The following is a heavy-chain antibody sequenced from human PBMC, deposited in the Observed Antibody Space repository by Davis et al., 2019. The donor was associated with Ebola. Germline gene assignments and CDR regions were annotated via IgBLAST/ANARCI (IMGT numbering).Heavy chain of an antibody. D-gene: IGHD6-13*01. V-gene: IGHV3-30*04. CDR3: AKVQDGSSSPFDY. Sequence: GESLKISCAASGFTFSSYAMHWVRQAPGKGLEWVAVISYDGSNKYYADSVKGRFTISRDNSKNTLYLQMNSLRAEDTAVYYCAKVQDGSSSPFDYWGQGTLVTVSS. CDR2: ISYDGSNK. CDR1: GFTFSSYA. J-gene: IGHJ4*02.